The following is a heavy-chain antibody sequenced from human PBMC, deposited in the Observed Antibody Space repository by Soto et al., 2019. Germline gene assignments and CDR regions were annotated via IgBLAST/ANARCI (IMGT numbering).Heavy chain of an antibody. CDR1: GGSISSYY. CDR3: ARRYGRTLDY. CDR2: IYYSGST. V-gene: IGHV4-59*08. Sequence: PSETLSLTCTVSGGSISSYYWSWIRQPPGKGLEWIGYIYYSGSTNYNPSLKSRVTISVDTSKNQFSLKLSSVTAADTAVYYCARRYGRTLDYWDQGTLVTVSS. D-gene: IGHD4-17*01. J-gene: IGHJ4*02.